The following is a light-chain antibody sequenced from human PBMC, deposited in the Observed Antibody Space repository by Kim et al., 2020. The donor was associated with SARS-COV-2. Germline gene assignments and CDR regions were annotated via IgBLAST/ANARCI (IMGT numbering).Light chain of an antibody. CDR3: QQYYSTLPS. CDR2: WAS. CDR1: QTVLYNSNNKNC. J-gene: IGKJ2*03. Sequence: SATLNCQSSQTVLYNSNNKNCLAWYQQKPGQAPKLLIYWASIRESGVSDRFSGSGSETDFTLTISSLQAEDVAVYYCQQYYSTLPSFGQGTKLEI. V-gene: IGKV4-1*01.